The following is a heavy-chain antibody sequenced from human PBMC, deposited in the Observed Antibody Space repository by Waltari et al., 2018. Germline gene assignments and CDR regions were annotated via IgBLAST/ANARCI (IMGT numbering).Heavy chain of an antibody. CDR3: ARDSLLPSSSWNDYYYYGMDV. CDR2: IYTSGST. V-gene: IGHV4-61*02. D-gene: IGHD6-13*01. Sequence: QVQLQESGPGLVKPSQTLSLTCTVSGGSISSGSSYCSWLRRHPGKGLEWIGRIYTSGSTNHNPSLKSRVTISVDTSKNQFSLKLSSVTAADTAVYYCARDSLLPSSSWNDYYYYGMDVWGQGTTVTVSS. CDR1: GGSISSGSSY. J-gene: IGHJ6*02.